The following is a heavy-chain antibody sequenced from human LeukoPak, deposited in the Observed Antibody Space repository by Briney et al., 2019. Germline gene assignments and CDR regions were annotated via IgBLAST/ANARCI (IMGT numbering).Heavy chain of an antibody. CDR1: GGSFSGYY. CDR2: INPTGSA. Sequence: SETLSLTCAVYGGSFSGYYWSWIRQPPGKGLEWIGEINPTGSANYNPSLKSRVTISVDTSKNQVSLKLSSVTAADTAVYYCARGGGNYYMDAWGKGTTVTVSS. J-gene: IGHJ6*03. V-gene: IGHV4-34*01. CDR3: ARGGGNYYMDA.